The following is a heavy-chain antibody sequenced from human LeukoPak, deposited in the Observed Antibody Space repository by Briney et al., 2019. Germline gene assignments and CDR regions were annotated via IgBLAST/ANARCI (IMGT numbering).Heavy chain of an antibody. V-gene: IGHV3-9*01. Sequence: PGGSLRLSCAASGFTFDDYAMHWVRQAPGKGLEWVSGISWNSGSIGYADSVKGRFTISRDNAKNSLYLQINSLRAEDTALYYCAKDLDGYSYGYGMDVWGQGTTVTVSS. D-gene: IGHD5-18*01. CDR3: AKDLDGYSYGYGMDV. CDR1: GFTFDDYA. J-gene: IGHJ6*02. CDR2: ISWNSGSI.